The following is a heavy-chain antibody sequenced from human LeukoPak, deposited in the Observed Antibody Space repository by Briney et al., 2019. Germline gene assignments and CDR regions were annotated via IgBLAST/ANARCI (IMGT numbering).Heavy chain of an antibody. V-gene: IGHV3-11*01. J-gene: IGHJ4*02. D-gene: IGHD1-1*01. CDR2: ISSSGSTI. Sequence: GGSLRLSCAASGFTFSDYYMSWIRQAPGKGLEWVSYISSSGSTIYYADSVKGRFTISRDNAKNSLYLQVNSLRAEDTAVYYCARDSRADGTYYFDYWGQGTLVTVSS. CDR3: ARDSRADGTYYFDY. CDR1: GFTFSDYY.